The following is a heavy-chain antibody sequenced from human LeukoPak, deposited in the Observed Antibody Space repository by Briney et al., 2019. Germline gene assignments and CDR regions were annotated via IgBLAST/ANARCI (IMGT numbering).Heavy chain of an antibody. CDR3: AHSEVIAAAGTYYFDY. V-gene: IGHV1-69*04. J-gene: IGHJ4*02. D-gene: IGHD6-13*01. Sequence: GSSVKVSCKASGGTFSSYAISWVRQAPGQGLEWMGRIIPILGIANYAQKFQGRVTITADKSTSTAYMELSSLRSEDTAVYYCAHSEVIAAAGTYYFDYWGQGTLVTVSS. CDR2: IIPILGIA. CDR1: GGTFSSYA.